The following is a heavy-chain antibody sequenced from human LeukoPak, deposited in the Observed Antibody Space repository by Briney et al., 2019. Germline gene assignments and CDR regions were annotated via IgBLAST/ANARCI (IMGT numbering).Heavy chain of an antibody. V-gene: IGHV4-59*01. Sequence: SETLSLTCTVSGGSISSYCWSWIRQPPGKGLEWIGYIYYSGSTNYNPSLKSRVTISVDTSKNQFSLKLSSVTAADTAVYYCARGLVGYLYYFDYWGQGTLVTVSS. D-gene: IGHD2-21*01. CDR1: GGSISSYC. CDR3: ARGLVGYLYYFDY. J-gene: IGHJ4*02. CDR2: IYYSGST.